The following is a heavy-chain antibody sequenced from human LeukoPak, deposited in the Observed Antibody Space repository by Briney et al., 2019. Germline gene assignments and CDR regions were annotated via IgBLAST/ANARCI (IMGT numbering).Heavy chain of an antibody. V-gene: IGHV4-39*01. CDR2: IYYSGST. Sequence: PSETLSLTCTVSGGSISSSSYYWGWIRQPPGKGLEWIGSIYYSGSTYYNPSLKSRVTISVDTSKNQFSLKLSSVTAADTAVYYCARHQIQLWPTVFDYWGQGTLVTVSS. J-gene: IGHJ4*02. CDR1: GGSISSSSYY. D-gene: IGHD5-18*01. CDR3: ARHQIQLWPTVFDY.